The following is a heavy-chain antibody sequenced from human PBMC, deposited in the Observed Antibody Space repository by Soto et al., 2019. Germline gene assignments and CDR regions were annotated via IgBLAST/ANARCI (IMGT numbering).Heavy chain of an antibody. V-gene: IGHV3-15*01. J-gene: IGHJ3*02. CDR3: TSTRPGTNVVDI. CDR2: IRSKGDGGAT. Sequence: EVQLAESGGGLVEPGGSLRLSCAGSGITLSNDWMNWVRQAAGKGLEWVGRIRSKGDGGATEYAAPVKGRFTFSRDDSENTLFLQMSALKPEDTGVYFCTSTRPGTNVVDIWGPGTMVIVSS. D-gene: IGHD1-1*01. CDR1: GITLSNDW.